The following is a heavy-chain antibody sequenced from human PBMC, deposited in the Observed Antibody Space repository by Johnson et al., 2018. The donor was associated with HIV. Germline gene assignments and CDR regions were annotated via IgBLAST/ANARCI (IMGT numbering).Heavy chain of an antibody. Sequence: VQLVESGGGVVQPGRSLRLSCAASGFTFSSYGMHWVRQAPGKGLEWVAVIWYDGSNKYYADSVKGRFTISRDNSKNTLYLQMNSLRAEDTAVYYCAKAMAAAGNDAFDIWGQGTMVTVSS. CDR3: AKAMAAAGNDAFDI. CDR1: GFTFSSYG. V-gene: IGHV3-33*06. D-gene: IGHD6-13*01. J-gene: IGHJ3*02. CDR2: IWYDGSNK.